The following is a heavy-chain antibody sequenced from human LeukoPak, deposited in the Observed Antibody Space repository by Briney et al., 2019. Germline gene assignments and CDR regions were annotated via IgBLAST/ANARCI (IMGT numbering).Heavy chain of an antibody. CDR2: ISGSGGST. J-gene: IGHJ4*02. V-gene: IGHV3-23*01. CDR1: GFTFSSYA. D-gene: IGHD2-21*01. CDR3: ARDCGGDCYYDY. Sequence: PGGSLRLSCAASGFTFSSYAMSWVRQAPGKGLEWVSAISGSGGSTYYADSAKGRFTISRDNSKNTLYLQMNSLRAEDTAVYYCARDCGGDCYYDYWGQGTLVTVSS.